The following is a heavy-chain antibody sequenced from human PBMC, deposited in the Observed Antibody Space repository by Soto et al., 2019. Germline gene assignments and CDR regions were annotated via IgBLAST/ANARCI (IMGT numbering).Heavy chain of an antibody. V-gene: IGHV3-23*01. CDR3: AAATGSTWYVY. Sequence: GGSLRLSCAASGFTFSSYSMSWVRQAPGKGLEWVSGIGGVGGSAYYADSVTGRFTISTDTSKNTLFLQMHSLRADDTALYFCAAATGSTWYVYWGQGTLVTVSS. CDR1: GFTFSSYS. CDR2: IGGVGGSA. D-gene: IGHD6-13*01. J-gene: IGHJ4*02.